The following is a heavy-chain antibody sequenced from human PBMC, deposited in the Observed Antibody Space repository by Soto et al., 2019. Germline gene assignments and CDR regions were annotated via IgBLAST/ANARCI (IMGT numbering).Heavy chain of an antibody. CDR3: ATLPPSDAFDI. V-gene: IGHV3-7*01. J-gene: IGHJ3*02. CDR1: GFTFSSYW. Sequence: PGGSLRLSCAASGFTFSSYWMSWVRQAPGKGLEWVANIKQDGSEKYYVDSVKGRFTISRDNAKNSLYLQMNSLRAEDTAAYYCATLPPSDAFDIWGQGTMVTVSS. CDR2: IKQDGSEK.